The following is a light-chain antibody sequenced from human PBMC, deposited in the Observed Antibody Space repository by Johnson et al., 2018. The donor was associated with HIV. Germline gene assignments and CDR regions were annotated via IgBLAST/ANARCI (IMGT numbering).Light chain of an antibody. CDR2: DNN. CDR1: SSNIGNNY. J-gene: IGLJ1*01. V-gene: IGLV1-51*01. CDR3: ATWDSSLSGGV. Sequence: QSVLTQPPSVSAAPGQKVTISCSGSSSNIGNNYVSWYQQFPGTAPKLVIYDNNKRPSGIPDRFSASKSGTSATLGITGLQTGDEADYYCATWDSSLSGGVFGTGTKVTGL.